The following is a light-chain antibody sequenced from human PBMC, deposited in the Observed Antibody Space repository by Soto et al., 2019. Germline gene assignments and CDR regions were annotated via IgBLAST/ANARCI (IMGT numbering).Light chain of an antibody. Sequence: QSVLTQPPSVSGAPGQRGTISCTGSSSNIGAGYDVHWYQQLPGTAPKLLIYGNSNRPSGVPDRFSGSKSGTSASLAITGLHAEDNYDYYCQSYDSSLSGWVFGGGTQLTVL. V-gene: IGLV1-40*01. CDR1: SSNIGAGYD. CDR3: QSYDSSLSGWV. CDR2: GNS. J-gene: IGLJ7*01.